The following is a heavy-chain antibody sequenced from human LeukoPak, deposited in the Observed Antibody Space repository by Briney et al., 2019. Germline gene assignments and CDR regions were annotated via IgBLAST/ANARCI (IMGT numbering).Heavy chain of an antibody. Sequence: PGGSLRLSCAASGFTFIFYWMSWVRQAPGKGLEWVANIKQDGSDKNYVDSVKGRFTISRDNSKNSLYLQMNSLRAEDTAFYFCARHSNKYDYDSSGHYHSFDYWGQGTLVSVSS. CDR1: GFTFIFYW. V-gene: IGHV3-7*01. CDR2: IKQDGSDK. J-gene: IGHJ4*02. CDR3: ARHSNKYDYDSSGHYHSFDY. D-gene: IGHD3-22*01.